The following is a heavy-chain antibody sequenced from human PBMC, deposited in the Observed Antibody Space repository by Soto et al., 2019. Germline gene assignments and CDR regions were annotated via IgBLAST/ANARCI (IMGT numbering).Heavy chain of an antibody. V-gene: IGHV4-34*01. D-gene: IGHD2-2*01. J-gene: IGHJ4*02. CDR1: SGSFSGYY. CDR2: INHSGST. CDR3: ARGYMPQSGFFDY. Sequence: SETLSLTCAVYSGSFSGYYWSWIRQPPGKGLEWIGEINHSGSTNYNPSLKSRVTISVDTSKNQFSLKLSSVTAADTAVYYCARGYMPQSGFFDYWGQGTMVTVYS.